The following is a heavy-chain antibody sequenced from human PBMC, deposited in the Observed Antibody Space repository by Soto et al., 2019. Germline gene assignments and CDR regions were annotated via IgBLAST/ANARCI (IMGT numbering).Heavy chain of an antibody. J-gene: IGHJ4*02. D-gene: IGHD3-16*01. V-gene: IGHV3-53*01. CDR1: EFTVSSNH. Sequence: GGSLRLSCAASEFTVSSNHMSWVRQAPGKGLEWVSVIYSGGSTYYADSVKGRFTISRDHSENTSYLQMNSLRAGDTAFYYCASQSTYTFDYWGQGTLVTVSS. CDR2: IYSGGST. CDR3: ASQSTYTFDY.